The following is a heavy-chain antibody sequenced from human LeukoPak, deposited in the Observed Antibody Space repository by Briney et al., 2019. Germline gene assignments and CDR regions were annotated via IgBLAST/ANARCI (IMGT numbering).Heavy chain of an antibody. D-gene: IGHD3-3*01. Sequence: ASVKVSCKASGGTFSSYAISWVRQAPGQGLEWMGWISAYNGNTNYAQKLQGRVTMTTDTSTSTAYMELRSLRSDDTAVYYCARDARITIFGVVITYMDVWGKGTTVTVSS. V-gene: IGHV1-18*01. CDR3: ARDARITIFGVVITYMDV. CDR1: GGTFSSYA. J-gene: IGHJ6*03. CDR2: ISAYNGNT.